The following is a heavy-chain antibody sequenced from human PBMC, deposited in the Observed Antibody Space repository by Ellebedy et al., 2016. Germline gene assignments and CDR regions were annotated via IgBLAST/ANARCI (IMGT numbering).Heavy chain of an antibody. V-gene: IGHV3-48*02. Sequence: GGSLRLSCTASGFTFNIYSMNWVRQAQGKGLEWVSYISSTSSTIYYADSVTGRFTITRDNAKNSLYLQMNSLRDEDTALYYCAKASPTEDSWGQGTLVTVSS. CDR3: AKASPTEDS. J-gene: IGHJ4*02. CDR1: GFTFNIYS. CDR2: ISSTSSTI.